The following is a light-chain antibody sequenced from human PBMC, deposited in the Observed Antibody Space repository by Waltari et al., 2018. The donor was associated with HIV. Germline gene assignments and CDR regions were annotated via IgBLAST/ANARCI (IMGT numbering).Light chain of an antibody. CDR2: ARN. J-gene: IGLJ2*01. CDR1: SHRSYY. Sequence: SSELTQDPSVSVALGQTVKITCQGDSHRSYYASWYQQKPGQAPVLVIYARNNRPSGIPDRFSGSSSGDTASLTITGAQAEDEAAYYCNSRDSSVNPLQVIFGGGTKVTVL. V-gene: IGLV3-19*01. CDR3: NSRDSSVNPLQVI.